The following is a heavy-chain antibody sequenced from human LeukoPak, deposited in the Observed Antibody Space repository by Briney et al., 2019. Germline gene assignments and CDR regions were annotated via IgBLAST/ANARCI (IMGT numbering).Heavy chain of an antibody. Sequence: GGSLRLSCAASGFTFSGYEMNWVRQAPGKGLEWVSYISSSASMTYFADSVKGRFTISRDNAKKTLYLRMNSLRVEDTAVYYCARGGSGWSTLDYWGQGTLVTVSS. J-gene: IGHJ4*02. CDR2: ISSSASMT. CDR1: GFTFSGYE. D-gene: IGHD6-19*01. V-gene: IGHV3-48*03. CDR3: ARGGSGWSTLDY.